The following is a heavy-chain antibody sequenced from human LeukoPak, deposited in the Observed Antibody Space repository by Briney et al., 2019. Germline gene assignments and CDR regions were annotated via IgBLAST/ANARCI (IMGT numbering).Heavy chain of an antibody. CDR3: ARGGGAWFDP. V-gene: IGHV4-30-2*01. Sequence: SETLSLTCAVSGGSISSGGYSWSWIRQPPGKGLEWIGYIYHRGSTYYNPSLKSRVTISVDRSKNQFSLKLSSVTAADTAVYYCARGGGAWFDPRGQGTLVTVSS. D-gene: IGHD3-10*01. CDR1: GGSISSGGYS. J-gene: IGHJ5*02. CDR2: IYHRGST.